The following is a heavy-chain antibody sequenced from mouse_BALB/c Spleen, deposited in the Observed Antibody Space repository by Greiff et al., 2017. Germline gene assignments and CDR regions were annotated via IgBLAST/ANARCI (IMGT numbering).Heavy chain of an antibody. V-gene: IGHV1-55*01. CDR1: GYNFTSYW. CDR3: ARPDYAGFHY. Sequence: QVQLQQPGAELVKPGTSVKLSCKASGYNFTSYWINWVKPRPGQGLEWIGDIYPGSGSTNYNEKFKSKATLTVDTSSSTAYMQLSSLASEDSALYYCARPDYAGFHYWGQGTTLTVSS. D-gene: IGHD2-4*01. CDR2: IYPGSGST. J-gene: IGHJ2*01.